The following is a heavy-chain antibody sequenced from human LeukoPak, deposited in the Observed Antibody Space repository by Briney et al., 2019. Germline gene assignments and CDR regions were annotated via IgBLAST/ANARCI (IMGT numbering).Heavy chain of an antibody. V-gene: IGHV1-69*13. D-gene: IGHD2-21*02. CDR3: ARDLGGDPPRLDY. J-gene: IGHJ4*02. CDR1: GGTFSSYA. CDR2: IIPIFGTV. Sequence: SVKVSCKASGGTFSSYAISWVRQAPGQGLEWMGGIIPIFGTVNYAQKFQGRVTITADESTSTAYMELSSLRSEDTAVYYCARDLGGDPPRLDYWGQGTLVTVSS.